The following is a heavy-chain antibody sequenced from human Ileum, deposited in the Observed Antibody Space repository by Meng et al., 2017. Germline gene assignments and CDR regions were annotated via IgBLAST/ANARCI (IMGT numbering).Heavy chain of an antibody. CDR2: ISSSGISI. D-gene: IGHD5-24*01. CDR1: GFTFSSSK. V-gene: IGHV3-48*03. J-gene: IGHJ4*02. Sequence: GGSLRLSCAASGFTFSSSKMHWVRLSPGKGLEWVSYISSSGISICYGDSVKGRYTISRDNAKNSLYLQMNSLRAENAAVYYCVRGGEHDYNFDFWGQGTLVTVSS. CDR3: VRGGEHDYNFDF.